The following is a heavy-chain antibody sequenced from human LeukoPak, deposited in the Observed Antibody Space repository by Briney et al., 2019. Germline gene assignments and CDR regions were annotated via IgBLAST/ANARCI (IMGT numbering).Heavy chain of an antibody. J-gene: IGHJ4*02. Sequence: SETLSLTSTVSGGSISSYYWSWIRQPPGKGLEWIGYIYYSGSTNYNPSLKSRVTISVDTSKNQFSLKLSSVTAADTAVYYCASSDYYDSSGYYYWGQGTLVTVSS. CDR1: GGSISSYY. CDR2: IYYSGST. D-gene: IGHD3-22*01. CDR3: ASSDYYDSSGYYY. V-gene: IGHV4-59*01.